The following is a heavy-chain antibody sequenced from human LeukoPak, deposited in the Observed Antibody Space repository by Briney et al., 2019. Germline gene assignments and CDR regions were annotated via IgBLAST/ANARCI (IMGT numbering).Heavy chain of an antibody. CDR2: ISGSGTTT. CDR3: VRGVNVDTAMIFGF. CDR1: GFTFSSYA. D-gene: IGHD5-18*01. J-gene: IGHJ4*02. Sequence: GGSLRLSCAASGFTFSSYAMSWVRQAPGKGLEWLSYISGSGTTTDYADSVKGRFTISRENAKNSLFLQMSSLRAEDTAVYYCVRGVNVDTAMIFGFWGQGTLVTVSS. V-gene: IGHV3-48*03.